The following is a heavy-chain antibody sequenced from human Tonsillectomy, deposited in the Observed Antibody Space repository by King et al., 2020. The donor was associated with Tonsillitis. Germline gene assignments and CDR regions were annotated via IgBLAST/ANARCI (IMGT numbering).Heavy chain of an antibody. CDR2: ISWDGGST. Sequence: QLVQSGGVVVQPGGSLRLSCAASGFTFDDYAMHWVRHAPGKGLEWVSLISWDGGSTYYADSVKGRFTISRDNSKNSLYLQMNSLRAEDTALYYCAKDMSRGWLVRLDYWGQGTLVTVSS. V-gene: IGHV3-43D*03. D-gene: IGHD6-19*01. CDR1: GFTFDDYA. CDR3: AKDMSRGWLVRLDY. J-gene: IGHJ4*02.